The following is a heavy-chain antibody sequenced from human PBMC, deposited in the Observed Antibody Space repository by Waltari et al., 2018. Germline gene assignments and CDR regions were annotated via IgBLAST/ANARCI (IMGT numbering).Heavy chain of an antibody. V-gene: IGHV3-21*01. Sequence: EVQLVESGGGLVKPGGSLRLSCAASGFTFRSYSMNWVRPAPGKGLEWVSSISSSSSYIYYADSVKGRFTISRDNAKNSLYLQMNSLRAEDTAVYYCARAESGSYTYFDYWGQGTLVTVSS. D-gene: IGHD1-26*01. CDR1: GFTFRSYS. J-gene: IGHJ4*02. CDR2: ISSSSSYI. CDR3: ARAESGSYTYFDY.